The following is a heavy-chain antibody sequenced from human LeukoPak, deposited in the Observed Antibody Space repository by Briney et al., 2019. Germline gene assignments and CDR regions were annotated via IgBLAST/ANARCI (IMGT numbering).Heavy chain of an antibody. CDR1: VCTFSRYG. D-gene: IGHD3-10*01. CDR2: ISAYNGNT. V-gene: IGHV1-18*01. J-gene: IGHJ4*02. CDR3: ARDSPDGSGTYYNDSPDY. Sequence: SVNVSCKASVCTFSRYGISWVRQAPAQGLEGMGWISAYNGNTNYRQKLQGRVTMTTDTSTSTAYMDLRSLRSDDTAIYYCARDSPDGSGTYYNDSPDYWGQGTLVTVSS.